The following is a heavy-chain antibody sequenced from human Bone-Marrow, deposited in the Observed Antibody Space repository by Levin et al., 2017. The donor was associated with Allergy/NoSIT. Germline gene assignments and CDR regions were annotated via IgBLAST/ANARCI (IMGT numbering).Heavy chain of an antibody. D-gene: IGHD3-3*01. CDR2: IYYTGST. Sequence: SQTLSLTCTVTGGSVSNSSYYWSWIRQTPGKGLEWIGYIYYTGSTDYKASLNSRVTISLDTSKNQFSLKMTSVSAADTAVYYCARTGGFVEWMPYAMDVWGQGATVTVSS. J-gene: IGHJ6*02. V-gene: IGHV4-61*01. CDR1: GGSVSNSSYY. CDR3: ARTGGFVEWMPYAMDV.